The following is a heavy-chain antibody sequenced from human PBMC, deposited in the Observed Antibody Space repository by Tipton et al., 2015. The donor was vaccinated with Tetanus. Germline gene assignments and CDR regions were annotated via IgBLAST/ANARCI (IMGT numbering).Heavy chain of an antibody. J-gene: IGHJ4*02. Sequence: TLSLTCTVSGGSVSSGSYYWSWIRQPPGKGLEWIGYISSSGRTNYNPSLKGRVTTSVDTSKNQFSLKLSSVTAADTAVYYCARHSGSYPFDYWGQGTLVTVSS. CDR3: ARHSGSYPFDY. D-gene: IGHD1-26*01. CDR2: ISSSGRT. CDR1: GGSVSSGSYY. V-gene: IGHV4-61*01.